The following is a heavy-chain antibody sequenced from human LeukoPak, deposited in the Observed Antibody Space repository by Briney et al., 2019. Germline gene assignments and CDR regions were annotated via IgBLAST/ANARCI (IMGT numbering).Heavy chain of an antibody. J-gene: IGHJ4*02. D-gene: IGHD7-27*01. Sequence: PGGSLRLSCGASGVTISTYEMNGVRQAPGKGLEWVSYISSSGRNIYYADSVRGRFTISRDNAKNSLYLQMNSLRAEDTAVYYCARGDTGDQGYFDYWGQGTLVIVSS. V-gene: IGHV3-48*03. CDR3: ARGDTGDQGYFDY. CDR2: ISSSGRNI. CDR1: GVTISTYE.